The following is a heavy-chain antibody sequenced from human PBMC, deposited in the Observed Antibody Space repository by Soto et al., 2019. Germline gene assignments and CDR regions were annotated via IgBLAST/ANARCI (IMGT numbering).Heavy chain of an antibody. CDR2: IHSDGSST. Sequence: EVQLVESGGGLDQPGESLRLSCAASGFTFSYYWMHWVRQAPGKGLVWVSRIHSDGSSTTYADSVKGRFTISRDNARNTVSLQMNSLRVEDTAVYYCARGDRGAFDIWGQGTVVTVSS. V-gene: IGHV3-74*01. J-gene: IGHJ3*02. D-gene: IGHD1-26*01. CDR3: ARGDRGAFDI. CDR1: GFTFSYYW.